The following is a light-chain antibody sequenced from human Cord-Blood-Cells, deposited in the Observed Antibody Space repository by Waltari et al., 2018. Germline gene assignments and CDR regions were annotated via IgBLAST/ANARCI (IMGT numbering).Light chain of an antibody. CDR3: CSYAGSSTYV. CDR1: SSDVGSYNL. Sequence: QSALTQPASVSGSPGQSITISCTGTSSDVGSYNLVSWYQQHPGKAPKLMIYEVSKRTSGVSILFSGSKSGNTASLTISGLQAEDEADYYCCSYAGSSTYVFGTGTKVTVL. CDR2: EVS. V-gene: IGLV2-23*02. J-gene: IGLJ1*01.